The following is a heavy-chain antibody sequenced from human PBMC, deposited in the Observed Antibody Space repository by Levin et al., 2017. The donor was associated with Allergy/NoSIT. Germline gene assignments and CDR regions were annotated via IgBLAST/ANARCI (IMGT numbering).Heavy chain of an antibody. Sequence: ASVKVSCAASGFTFSSYAMSWVRQAPGKGLEWVSAISGSGGSTYYADSVKGRFTISRDNSKNTLYLQMNSLRAEDTAVYYCAKVHYYDFWSGYYTGVLFFDYWGQGTLVTVSS. J-gene: IGHJ4*02. CDR2: ISGSGGST. V-gene: IGHV3-23*01. CDR1: GFTFSSYA. CDR3: AKVHYYDFWSGYYTGVLFFDY. D-gene: IGHD3-3*01.